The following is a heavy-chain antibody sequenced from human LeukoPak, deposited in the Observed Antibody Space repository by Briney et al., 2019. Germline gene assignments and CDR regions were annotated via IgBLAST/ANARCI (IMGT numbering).Heavy chain of an antibody. J-gene: IGHJ4*02. V-gene: IGHV3-7*04. CDR3: ARSMTGSGSYYPYFDY. Sequence: GGSLRLSCAASGFTFNNYWMSWVRQAPGKGLEWVANTKQDGNEQYYVDSVAGRFTISRDNAKNLLYLQMNSLRAEDTAVYYCARSMTGSGSYYPYFDYWGQGTLVTVSS. D-gene: IGHD3-10*01. CDR1: GFTFNNYW. CDR2: TKQDGNEQ.